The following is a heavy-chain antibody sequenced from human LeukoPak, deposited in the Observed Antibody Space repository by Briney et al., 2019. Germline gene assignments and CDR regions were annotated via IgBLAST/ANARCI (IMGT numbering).Heavy chain of an antibody. D-gene: IGHD3-9*01. CDR3: AKGKTATGTLALDY. V-gene: IGHV3-23*01. J-gene: IGHJ4*02. CDR1: GFTFSNYV. CDR2: VSGGGDDT. Sequence: GGSLRLSCAASGFTFSNYVMTWVRQAPGKGLEWVSAVSGGGDDTHYADSVQGRFTISRDNPKNTMYLQMNGLGAEDTAIYYCAKGKTATGTLALDYWGQGTLVTVSS.